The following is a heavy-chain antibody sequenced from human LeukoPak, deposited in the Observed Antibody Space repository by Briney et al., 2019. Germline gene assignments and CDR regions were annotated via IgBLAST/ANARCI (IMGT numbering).Heavy chain of an antibody. Sequence: KSSETLSLTCTVSGGSISSSGYYWGWIRQPPGKGLEWIGSIYYSGSTYYNPSLKSRVTISVDTSKNQFSLKLSSVTAADTAVYYCARGRGSYYQYYYYYYMDVWGKGTTVTVSS. CDR2: IYYSGST. CDR3: ARGRGSYYQYYYYYYMDV. CDR1: GGSISSSGYY. D-gene: IGHD1-26*01. V-gene: IGHV4-39*07. J-gene: IGHJ6*03.